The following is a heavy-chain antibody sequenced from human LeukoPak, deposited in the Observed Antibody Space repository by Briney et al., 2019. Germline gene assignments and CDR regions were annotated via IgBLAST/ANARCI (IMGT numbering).Heavy chain of an antibody. J-gene: IGHJ4*02. CDR1: GFTFSSYA. CDR3: AKGPYDSRGSDY. D-gene: IGHD3-22*01. Sequence: GGSLRLSCAASGFTFSSYAVSWVRQAPGKGLEWVSAISGSGGSTYYADSVKGRFTIARDNSKNTLYLQMNSLRAEDTAVYYCAKGPYDSRGSDYWGQGTLVTVSS. V-gene: IGHV3-23*01. CDR2: ISGSGGST.